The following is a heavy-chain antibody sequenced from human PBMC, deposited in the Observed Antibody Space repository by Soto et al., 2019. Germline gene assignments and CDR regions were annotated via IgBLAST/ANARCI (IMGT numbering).Heavy chain of an antibody. J-gene: IGHJ5*02. CDR1: GGSLSGYY. D-gene: IGHD2-15*01. Sequence: SETLSLTCAVYGGSLSGYYWSWISQPPGKGLEWIGEINHSGSTNYNPSLKSRVTISVDTSKNQFSLKLSSVTAADTAVYYCARGRMRYCSGGSCYNWFDPWGQGTLVTVSS. CDR3: ARGRMRYCSGGSCYNWFDP. V-gene: IGHV4-34*01. CDR2: INHSGST.